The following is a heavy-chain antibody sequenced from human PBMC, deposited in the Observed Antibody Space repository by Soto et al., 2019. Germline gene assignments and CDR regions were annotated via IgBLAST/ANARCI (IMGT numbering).Heavy chain of an antibody. J-gene: IGHJ4*02. CDR3: ARVSPYDFWSGYYQYQYYFDY. V-gene: IGHV4-34*01. D-gene: IGHD3-3*01. CDR1: GGSFSGYY. CDR2: INHSGST. Sequence: PSETLSLTCAVYGGSFSGYYWSWIRQPPGKGLEWIGEINHSGSTNYNPTLKSRVTISVDTSKNQFSLKLSSVTAADTAVYYCARVSPYDFWSGYYQYQYYFDYWGQGTLVTVSS.